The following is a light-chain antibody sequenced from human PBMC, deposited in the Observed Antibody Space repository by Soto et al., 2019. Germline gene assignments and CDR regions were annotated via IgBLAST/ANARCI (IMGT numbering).Light chain of an antibody. J-gene: IGKJ1*01. CDR1: QSVSNN. CDR3: HQYNDWPPA. CDR2: GPS. V-gene: IGKV3-15*01. Sequence: EIEVTQSQATLSVSAGERATLSCRASQSVSNNLAWYQQKPGQAPRLVIYGPSTRASGIPARFSGSGYGREFTLTISSVQYEDYGVYYCHQYNDWPPAFGQGTKVDSK.